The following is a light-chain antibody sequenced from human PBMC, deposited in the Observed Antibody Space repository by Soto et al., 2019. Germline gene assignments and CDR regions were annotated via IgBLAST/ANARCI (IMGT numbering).Light chain of an antibody. CDR3: QQRSNWPLIT. Sequence: EIVLTQSPATLSLSPGERATLSCRASQSVSSYLAWDQQKPGQAPRLLIYDASNRATGIPARFSGSGSGTDFTLTISSLEPEDFAVYYCQQRSNWPLITVGQGTRLEIK. J-gene: IGKJ5*01. V-gene: IGKV3-11*01. CDR2: DAS. CDR1: QSVSSY.